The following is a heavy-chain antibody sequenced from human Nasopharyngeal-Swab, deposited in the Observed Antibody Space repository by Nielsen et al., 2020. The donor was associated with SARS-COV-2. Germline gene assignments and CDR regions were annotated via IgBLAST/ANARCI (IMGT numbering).Heavy chain of an antibody. D-gene: IGHD4-17*01. Sequence: GESLKISCAASGFTVSSNYMSWVRQAPGKGLEWVSVIYSGGSTYYADSVKGRFTISRDNSKNTLYLQMNSLRAEDTAVYCCARDYGDYYFDYWGQGTLVTVSS. V-gene: IGHV3-53*01. J-gene: IGHJ4*02. CDR1: GFTVSSNY. CDR3: ARDYGDYYFDY. CDR2: IYSGGST.